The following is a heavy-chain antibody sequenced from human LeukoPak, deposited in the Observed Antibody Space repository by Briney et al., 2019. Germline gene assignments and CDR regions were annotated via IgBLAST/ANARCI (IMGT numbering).Heavy chain of an antibody. D-gene: IGHD1-26*01. Sequence: PGRSLRLSCAASGFTFSSYARHWVRQAPGQGLEWLAVISYDGSNKYYADSVKGRFTISRDNSKNTLYLQMNSLRAEDTAVYYCARDRGGSYCPATSFVYWGQGTLVTVSS. CDR3: ARDRGGSYCPATSFVY. J-gene: IGHJ4*02. CDR2: ISYDGSNK. CDR1: GFTFSSYA. V-gene: IGHV3-30-3*01.